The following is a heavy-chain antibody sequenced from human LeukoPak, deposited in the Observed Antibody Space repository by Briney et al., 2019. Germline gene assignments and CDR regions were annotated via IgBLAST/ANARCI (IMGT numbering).Heavy chain of an antibody. CDR1: GFTFSSYS. D-gene: IGHD2-15*01. CDR2: ISSSSSYI. CDR3: ASRNYCSGGSCYSGGY. Sequence: GGSLRLSCAASGFTFSSYSMNWVRQAPGKGLEWVSSISSSSSYIYYADSVKGRFTISRDNAKNSLYLQMNSLRAEDTAVYYCASRNYCSGGSCYSGGYWGQGTLVTVSS. J-gene: IGHJ4*02. V-gene: IGHV3-21*01.